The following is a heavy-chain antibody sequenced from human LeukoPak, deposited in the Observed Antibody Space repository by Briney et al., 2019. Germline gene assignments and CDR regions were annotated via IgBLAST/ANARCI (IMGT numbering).Heavy chain of an antibody. D-gene: IGHD5-18*01. Sequence: GGSLGLSCAASGFTFSDYYMSWIRQAPGKGLEWVSYISSSGSTIYYADSVKGRFTISRDNAKNSLYLQMNSLRAEDTAVYYCARDSERYSYGYEGFDYWGQGTLVTVSS. J-gene: IGHJ4*02. V-gene: IGHV3-11*04. CDR1: GFTFSDYY. CDR3: ARDSERYSYGYEGFDY. CDR2: ISSSGSTI.